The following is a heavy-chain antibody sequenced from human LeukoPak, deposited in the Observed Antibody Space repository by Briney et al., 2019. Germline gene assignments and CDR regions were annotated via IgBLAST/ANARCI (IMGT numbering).Heavy chain of an antibody. CDR3: AGRNYGDYADRY. J-gene: IGHJ4*02. V-gene: IGHV4-4*09. CDR1: GGSISSYY. CDR2: IYTSGST. Sequence: SETLSLTCTVSGGSISSYYWSWIRQLPGKGLEWIGYIYTSGSTNYNPSLKSRVTISVDTSKNQFSLKLSSVTAADTAVYYCAGRNYGDYADRYWGQGTLVTVSS. D-gene: IGHD4-17*01.